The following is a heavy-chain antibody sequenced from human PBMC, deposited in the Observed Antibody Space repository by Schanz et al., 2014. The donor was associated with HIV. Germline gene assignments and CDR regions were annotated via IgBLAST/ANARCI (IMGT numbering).Heavy chain of an antibody. CDR3: AKDQGYDFWSGYYNYYSMDV. J-gene: IGHJ6*02. Sequence: QVQLVESGGGVVQPGRSLRLSCAASGFTFSSYGMHWVRQAPGKGLEWVAVISYDGSNKYYTDSVKGRFTISRDNSKNTLYLQMNSLRAEDTALYYCAKDQGYDFWSGYYNYYSMDVWGQGTTVTVS. V-gene: IGHV3-30*18. CDR1: GFTFSSYG. D-gene: IGHD3-3*01. CDR2: ISYDGSNK.